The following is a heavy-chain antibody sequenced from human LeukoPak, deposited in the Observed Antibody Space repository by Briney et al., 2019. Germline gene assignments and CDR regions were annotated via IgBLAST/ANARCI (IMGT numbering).Heavy chain of an antibody. V-gene: IGHV5-51*01. Sequence: GGSLKISCKGSGYSFTSYWIGWARQMPGKGLEWMGIIYPSDSDTRYSPSFQGQVTISADKSISTAYLQWSSLKASDTAMYYCACFSRYSSSLAPFDIWGQGTMVTVSS. CDR2: IYPSDSDT. CDR1: GYSFTSYW. J-gene: IGHJ3*02. CDR3: ACFSRYSSSLAPFDI. D-gene: IGHD6-13*01.